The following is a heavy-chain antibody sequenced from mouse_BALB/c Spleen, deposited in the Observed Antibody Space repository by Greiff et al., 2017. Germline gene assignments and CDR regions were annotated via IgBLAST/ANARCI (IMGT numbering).Heavy chain of an antibody. CDR1: GYTFTDYA. J-gene: IGHJ2*01. Sequence: VQLQESGAELVRPGVSVKISCKGSGYTFTDYAMHWVKQSHAKSLEWIGVISTYYGDASYNQKFKGKATMTVDKSSSTAYMELARLTSEDSAIYYCARERNGYFDYWGQGTTLTVSS. CDR3: ARERNGYFDY. CDR2: ISTYYGDA. D-gene: IGHD1-1*01. V-gene: IGHV1S137*01.